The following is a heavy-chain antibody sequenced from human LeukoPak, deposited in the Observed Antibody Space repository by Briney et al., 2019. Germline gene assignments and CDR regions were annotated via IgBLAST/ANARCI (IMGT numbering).Heavy chain of an antibody. CDR2: IKTIADGGTR. J-gene: IGHJ4*02. V-gene: IGHV3-15*07. D-gene: IGHD3-10*01. CDR3: TSHYGSGGF. CDR1: GFNFNDAW. Sequence: GGSLSLSCAVSGFNFNDAWMNWVRQAPGRGLEWVGRIKTIADGGTRDYAAPVKGRFIISRDDSRNTLYLQLNNLKTEDSAVYYCTSHYGSGGFWGQGTLVTVSS.